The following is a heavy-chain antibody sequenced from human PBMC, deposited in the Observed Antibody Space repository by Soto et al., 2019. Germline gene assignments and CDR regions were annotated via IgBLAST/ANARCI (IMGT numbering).Heavy chain of an antibody. J-gene: IGHJ3*02. CDR2: IYYSGST. CDR1: GGSISSGGYY. CDR3: ARGAFAQDAFDI. V-gene: IGHV4-31*03. D-gene: IGHD3-10*01. Sequence: SETLSLTCTVSGGSISSGGYYWSWIRQHPGKGLEWIGYIYYSGSTYYNPSLKSRVTISVDTSKNQFSLKLSSVTAADTAVYYCARGAFAQDAFDIWGQGTMVTVSS.